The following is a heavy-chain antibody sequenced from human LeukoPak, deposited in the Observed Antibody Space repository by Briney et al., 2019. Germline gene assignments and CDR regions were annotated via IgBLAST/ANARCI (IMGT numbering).Heavy chain of an antibody. J-gene: IGHJ4*02. CDR3: ASTYYYDSSGYSPLFDY. Sequence: SETLSLTCTVSGGSISSYYWSWIRQPPGKGLEWIGYIYYSGSTNYNPSLKSRVTISVDTSKNQFSLKLSSVTAADTAVYYCASTYYYDSSGYSPLFDYWGQGTLVTVSS. CDR1: GGSISSYY. CDR2: IYYSGST. D-gene: IGHD3-22*01. V-gene: IGHV4-59*01.